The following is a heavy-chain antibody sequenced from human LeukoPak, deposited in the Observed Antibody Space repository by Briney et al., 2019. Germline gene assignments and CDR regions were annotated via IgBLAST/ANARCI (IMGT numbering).Heavy chain of an antibody. V-gene: IGHV3-66*01. D-gene: IGHD6-13*01. J-gene: IGHJ4*02. CDR2: IYSGGST. CDR3: AGGARRQQPFDY. CDR1: GFTFSTNP. Sequence: GGSLRLSCAASGFTFSTNPMNWVRQAPGKGLEWVSVIYSGGSTYYADSVKGRFTISRDNSKNTLYLQMNSLRAEDTAVYYCAGGARRQQPFDYWGQGTLVTVSS.